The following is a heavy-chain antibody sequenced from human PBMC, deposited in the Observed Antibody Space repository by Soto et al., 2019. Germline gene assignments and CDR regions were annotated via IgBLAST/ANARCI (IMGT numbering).Heavy chain of an antibody. V-gene: IGHV3-53*01. CDR3: ARDSANGAYYYYGMDV. J-gene: IGHJ6*02. CDR2: IYSGGST. CDR1: GFTVSSNY. Sequence: AGGSLRLSCAASGFTVSSNYMSWVRQAPGKGLEWVSVIYSGGSTYYADSVKGRFTISRDNSKNTLYLQMNSLRAEDTAVYYCARDSANGAYYYYGMDVWGQGTTVTVSS. D-gene: IGHD7-27*01.